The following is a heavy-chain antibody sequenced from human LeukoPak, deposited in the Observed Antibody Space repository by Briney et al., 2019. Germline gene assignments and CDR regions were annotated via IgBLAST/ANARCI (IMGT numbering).Heavy chain of an antibody. D-gene: IGHD1-1*01. CDR3: ARRREPTGTTGLSSPFDI. CDR1: GYSFTSYW. Sequence: GESLKISCKSSGYSFTSYWIGWVRQMPGKGLEWMAIIYPGDSDTRYSPSFQGQVTISADKSITTAYLQWSSLKASDTAMYYCARRREPTGTTGLSSPFDIWGQGTMVTVSS. J-gene: IGHJ3*02. V-gene: IGHV5-51*01. CDR2: IYPGDSDT.